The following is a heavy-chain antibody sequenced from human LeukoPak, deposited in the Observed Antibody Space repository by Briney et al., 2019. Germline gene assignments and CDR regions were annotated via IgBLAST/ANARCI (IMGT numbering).Heavy chain of an antibody. CDR3: ASHAAGYRIYYYYYYMDV. CDR2: IYSGGST. D-gene: IGHD6-13*01. J-gene: IGHJ6*03. Sequence: GGSLRLSCAASGFTVSSNYMSWVRQAPGKGLEWVSVIYSGGSTYYADSVKCRFTISRDNSKNTLYLQMNSLRAEDTAVYYCASHAAGYRIYYYYYYMDVWGKGTTVTVSS. V-gene: IGHV3-53*01. CDR1: GFTVSSNY.